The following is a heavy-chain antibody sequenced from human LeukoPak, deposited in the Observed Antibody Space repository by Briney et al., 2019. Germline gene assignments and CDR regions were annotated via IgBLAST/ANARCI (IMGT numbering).Heavy chain of an antibody. V-gene: IGHV3-23*01. CDR3: AKEDCSGGSCYSPGFDY. CDR1: GFTFSSYA. D-gene: IGHD2-15*01. Sequence: GGSLRLSCAASGFTFSSYAMSWVRQAPGKGLEWVSAISGSGGSTYYADSVKGRFTISRDNSKNTLYLQMNSLRAEDTAVYHCAKEDCSGGSCYSPGFDYWGQGTLVTVSS. CDR2: ISGSGGST. J-gene: IGHJ4*02.